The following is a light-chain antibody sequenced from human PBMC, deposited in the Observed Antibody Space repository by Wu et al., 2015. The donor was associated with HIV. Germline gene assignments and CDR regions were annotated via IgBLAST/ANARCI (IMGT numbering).Light chain of an antibody. CDR3: QQYGSSPLT. V-gene: IGKV3-20*01. CDR2: GVS. CDR1: QSVGTN. J-gene: IGKJ4*01. Sequence: EIVMTQSPATLSVSPGETVTLSCRASQSVGTNLAWYQQKPGQAPRLLIFGVSNRATGIPDRFSGSGSGTDFTLTISRLEPEDFAVYYCQQYGSSPLTFGGGTK.